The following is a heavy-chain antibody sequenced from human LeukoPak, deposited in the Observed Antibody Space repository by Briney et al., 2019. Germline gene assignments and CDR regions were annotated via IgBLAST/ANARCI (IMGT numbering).Heavy chain of an antibody. V-gene: IGHV4-59*01. J-gene: IGHJ4*02. CDR2: IYYTGST. CDR1: GDSIRSHYY. CDR3: ARGLNRNDYGDYGY. D-gene: IGHD4-17*01. Sequence: PSETLSLTCTVSGDSIRSHYYWSWIRQPPGKGLEWIGYIYYTGSTSYNPSLKSRVTISVQTSKNQFSLKLSSVTAADTAVYYCARGLNRNDYGDYGYWGQGTLVTVSS.